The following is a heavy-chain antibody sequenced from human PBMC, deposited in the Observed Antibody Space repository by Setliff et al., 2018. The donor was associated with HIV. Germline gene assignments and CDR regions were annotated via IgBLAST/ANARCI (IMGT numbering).Heavy chain of an antibody. D-gene: IGHD2-15*01. CDR1: GGSFSGYY. Sequence: PSETLSLTCAVYGGSFSGYYWSWIRQPPGKGLEWIGYIYYSGSTNYNPSLKSRVTISVDTSKNHFSLRLSSVTAADTAVYYCARDSPADGGNPGRFQRWGQGTLVTVSS. CDR3: ARDSPADGGNPGRFQR. J-gene: IGHJ1*01. CDR2: IYYSGST. V-gene: IGHV4-59*12.